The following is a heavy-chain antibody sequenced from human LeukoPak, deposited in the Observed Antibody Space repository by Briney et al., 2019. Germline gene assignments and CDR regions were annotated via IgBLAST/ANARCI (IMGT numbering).Heavy chain of an antibody. CDR2: IYHSGST. V-gene: IGHV4-4*02. CDR1: GDSISGSNW. D-gene: IGHD5-18*01. CDR3: VRRRYNYGFDS. Sequence: SETLSLTCDVSGDSISGSNWWNWVRQPPGKGLEWIGGIYHSGSTNYNPSLKSRVTMSVDKSKNQFSLKLSSVTAADTAVFYCVRRRYNYGFDSWGQGSLVTVSS. J-gene: IGHJ4*02.